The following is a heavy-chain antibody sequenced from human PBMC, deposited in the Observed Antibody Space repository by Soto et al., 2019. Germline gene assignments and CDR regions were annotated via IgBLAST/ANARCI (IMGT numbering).Heavy chain of an antibody. Sequence: GESLKISCKGSGYTFTNYWIGWVRQMPGKGLEWIGIIYPGDLDNKYSPSFQGQVTISADKYISTAYLQWSSLKASDAAMYYCASCMLVARDAFDIWGQGTMVTVSS. J-gene: IGHJ3*02. CDR2: IYPGDLDN. CDR1: GYTFTNYW. V-gene: IGHV5-51*01. D-gene: IGHD2-15*01. CDR3: ASCMLVARDAFDI.